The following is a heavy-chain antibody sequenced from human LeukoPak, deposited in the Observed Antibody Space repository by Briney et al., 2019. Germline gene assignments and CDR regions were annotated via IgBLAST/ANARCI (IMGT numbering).Heavy chain of an antibody. D-gene: IGHD2-21*01. CDR3: TVSSYCGPAKCYKVAIDY. CDR1: GGSIHNSNYY. CDR2: MFYGGNT. Sequence: SETRSLTCTVSGGSIHNSNYYWGWIRQPPGKGLEWIGSMFYGGNTYLNPSLKSRVTISVDTSKNQFSLRLNSVTAADTAVYCATVSSYCGPAKCYKVAIDYWGQGTLVTVSS. J-gene: IGHJ4*02. V-gene: IGHV4-39*01.